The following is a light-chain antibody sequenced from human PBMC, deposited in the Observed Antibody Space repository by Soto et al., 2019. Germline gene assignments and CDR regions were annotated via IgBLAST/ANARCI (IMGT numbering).Light chain of an antibody. J-gene: IGKJ1*01. CDR1: QGISTY. CDR2: AAS. CDR3: QQSNSITWT. V-gene: IGKV1-39*01. Sequence: DIQMTQSPSSLSSSVGDIFTITCRASQGISTYLNWYQQKPGKAPKVLIYAASSLQSGVPSRFSGSGSETDFTLTISSLQPEDFATYSCQQSNSITWTFGQGTKVDIK.